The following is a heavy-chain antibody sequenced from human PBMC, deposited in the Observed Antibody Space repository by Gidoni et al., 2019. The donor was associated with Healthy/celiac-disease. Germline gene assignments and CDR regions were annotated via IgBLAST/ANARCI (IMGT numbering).Heavy chain of an antibody. CDR3: VKDKSVVVPAAHYYYGMDV. Sequence: EVHLVESGGGLVQPGGSLRLSCSASAFTFLRYAIHWVRQAPGKGLEYVSAISSNGGSTYYADSVKGRFTISRDNSKNTLYLQMSSLRAEDTAVYYCVKDKSVVVPAAHYYYGMDVWGQGTTVTVSS. CDR2: ISSNGGST. J-gene: IGHJ6*02. D-gene: IGHD2-2*01. CDR1: AFTFLRYA. V-gene: IGHV3-64D*09.